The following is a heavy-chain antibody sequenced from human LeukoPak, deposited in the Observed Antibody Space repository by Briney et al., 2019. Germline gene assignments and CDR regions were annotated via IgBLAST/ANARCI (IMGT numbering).Heavy chain of an antibody. CDR3: ARETYSNILTGTDY. CDR2: IIPIFGTA. V-gene: IGHV1-69*06. CDR1: GGTFSSYA. D-gene: IGHD3-9*01. Sequence: SVKVSCKASGGTFSSYAISRVRQAPGQGLEWMGGIIPIFGTANYAQKFQGRVTITADKSTSTAYMELRSLTSDDTAVYYCARETYSNILTGTDYWGPGTLVTVSS. J-gene: IGHJ4*02.